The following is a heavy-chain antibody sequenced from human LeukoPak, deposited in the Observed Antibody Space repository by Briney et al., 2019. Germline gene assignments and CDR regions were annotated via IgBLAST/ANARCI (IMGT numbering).Heavy chain of an antibody. J-gene: IGHJ6*03. CDR1: GFRFNTYW. Sequence: GGSLRLSCAASGFRFNTYWMSWVRQAPGKGLEWVANIKQDGNEKYYADSVKGRFTISRDNSKNTLYLQMNSLRVEDTAVYYCAKAADQYYYSYFYYMDVWGKGTTVTVSS. CDR2: IKQDGNEK. V-gene: IGHV3-7*01. D-gene: IGHD2/OR15-2a*01. CDR3: AKAADQYYYSYFYYMDV.